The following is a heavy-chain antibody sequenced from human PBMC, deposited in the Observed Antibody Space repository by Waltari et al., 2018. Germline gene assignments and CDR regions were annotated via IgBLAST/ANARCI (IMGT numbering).Heavy chain of an antibody. D-gene: IGHD6-13*01. CDR3: ARGVPTSSWYDLTWFDP. CDR2: VFYGGST. J-gene: IGHJ5*02. V-gene: IGHV4-59*08. CDR1: GGSINTYY. Sequence: QVQLQESGPGLVKPSETLSLTCTVSGGSINTYYWHWIRQPPGKRLEWIGYVFYGGSTHYNPSLQRRVTISIDTSKNQFSLKLSSVTAADTAVYYCARGVPTSSWYDLTWFDPWGQGTLVTVSS.